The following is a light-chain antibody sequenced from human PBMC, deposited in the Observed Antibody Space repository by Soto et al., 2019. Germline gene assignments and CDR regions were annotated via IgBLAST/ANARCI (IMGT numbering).Light chain of an antibody. J-gene: IGKJ1*01. Sequence: EIVSTQSPATLSLSPGERATLSCRASQSVSSYLAGYQQKPGQAPRLLIYDASKRATGIPARFSGSGFGTDYTLTIRSLEPEDFAVYYCQQRNKWRTFGQGTKVEIK. CDR1: QSVSSY. CDR2: DAS. V-gene: IGKV3-11*01. CDR3: QQRNKWRT.